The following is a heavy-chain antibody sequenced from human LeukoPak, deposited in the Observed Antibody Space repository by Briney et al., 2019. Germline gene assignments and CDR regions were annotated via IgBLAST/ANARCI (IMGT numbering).Heavy chain of an antibody. CDR1: GRSISSYY. Sequence: SSETLSLTCTVSGRSISSYYWSWIRQPAGKGLEWVGRIYTSGSTNYNPSLKSRVPMSLDSSKNQFSLKLSSVTAADAAVYYCARATYTYGGKGSAFDYWGQGTLVTVSS. CDR2: IYTSGST. V-gene: IGHV4-4*07. CDR3: ARATYTYGGKGSAFDY. J-gene: IGHJ4*02. D-gene: IGHD4-23*01.